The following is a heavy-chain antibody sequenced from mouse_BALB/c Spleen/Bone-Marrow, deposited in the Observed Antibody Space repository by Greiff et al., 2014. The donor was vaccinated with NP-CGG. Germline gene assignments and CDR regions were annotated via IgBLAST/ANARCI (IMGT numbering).Heavy chain of an antibody. J-gene: IGHJ2*01. CDR1: GFTFTDYY. CDR2: IRNKAYGYTT. V-gene: IGHV7-3*02. CDR3: ARDMGGILFDS. D-gene: IGHD4-1*01. Sequence: DVKLQESGGGLVQPGGSPRLSCATSGFTFTDYYMNWVRQPPGKALEWLGFIRNKAYGYTTEYSAPVKGRFTISRDNSQGILYLQMNSLRAEDSATYYCARDMGGILFDSWGQGTTLTVSS.